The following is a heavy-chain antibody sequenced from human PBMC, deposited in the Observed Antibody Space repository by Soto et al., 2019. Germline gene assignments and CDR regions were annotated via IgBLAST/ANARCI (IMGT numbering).Heavy chain of an antibody. CDR1: GGTFSSYA. CDR2: IIPIFGTA. CDR3: ASGAQMATSGYGMDV. Sequence: QVQLVQSGAEVKKPGSSVKVSCKASGGTFSSYAISWVRQAPGQGLEWMGGIIPIFGTANYAQKFQGRVKITADESTSKAYMELSSMRAEDTAVYYCASGAQMATSGYGMDVWGHGTTVTVSS. J-gene: IGHJ6*02. D-gene: IGHD5-12*01. V-gene: IGHV1-69*12.